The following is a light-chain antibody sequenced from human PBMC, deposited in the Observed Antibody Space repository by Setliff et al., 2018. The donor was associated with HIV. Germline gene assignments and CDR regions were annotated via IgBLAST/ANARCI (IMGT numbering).Light chain of an antibody. CDR2: RNN. J-gene: IGLJ2*01. V-gene: IGLV1-47*01. CDR3: AAWDDSLSGVL. Sequence: SVLTQPPSASGTPGQRVIISCSGSSSNIGSNYVYWYQQLPGTTPKLLIQRNNQRPSGVPDRFSGSKSGTSASLAISGLRSEDEADYYCAAWDDSLSGVLFGGGTK. CDR1: SSNIGSNY.